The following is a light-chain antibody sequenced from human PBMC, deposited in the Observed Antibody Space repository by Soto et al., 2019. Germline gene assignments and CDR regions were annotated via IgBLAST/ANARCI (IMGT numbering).Light chain of an antibody. CDR1: STDIGGYNY. V-gene: IGLV2-11*01. Sequence: QSVLTQPRSVSGSPGQSVTISCSGTSTDIGGYNYVSWYQQHPGKAPKLMIYDVSKRPSGVPDRFSGSKSGSTASLTISGLQTDDEADYYCCSYAGRYTYVFGTGTKATVL. J-gene: IGLJ1*01. CDR2: DVS. CDR3: CSYAGRYTYV.